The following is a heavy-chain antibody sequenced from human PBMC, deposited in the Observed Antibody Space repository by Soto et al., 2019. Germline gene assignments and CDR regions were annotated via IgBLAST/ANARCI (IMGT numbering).Heavy chain of an antibody. Sequence: SETLSLTCTVSGGSISSYYWSWIRQPPGKGLEWIGYIYYSGSTNYNPSLKSRVTISVDTSKNQFSLKLSSVTAADTAVYYCASARIGYSYGISGMDVWGQGTTVTV. CDR2: IYYSGST. CDR1: GGSISSYY. V-gene: IGHV4-59*01. D-gene: IGHD5-18*01. CDR3: ASARIGYSYGISGMDV. J-gene: IGHJ6*02.